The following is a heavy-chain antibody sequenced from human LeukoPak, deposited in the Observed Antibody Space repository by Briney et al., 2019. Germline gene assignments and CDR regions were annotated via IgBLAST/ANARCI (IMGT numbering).Heavy chain of an antibody. CDR2: IYPKTGGT. D-gene: IGHD5-12*01. J-gene: IGHJ4*02. Sequence: ASVTVSCKASGYTFTGYYLHWVRQAPGQGLEWMGWIYPKTGGTSYAQKFQGRVTMTRDTSISTAYMELIGLRSDDTAVYYCATPERGYSGYDFGSWGQGTLVTVSS. V-gene: IGHV1-2*02. CDR3: ATPERGYSGYDFGS. CDR1: GYTFTGYY.